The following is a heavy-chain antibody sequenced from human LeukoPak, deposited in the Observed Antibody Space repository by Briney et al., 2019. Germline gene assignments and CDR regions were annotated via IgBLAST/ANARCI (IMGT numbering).Heavy chain of an antibody. CDR2: IRNKANGYAT. J-gene: IGHJ4*02. D-gene: IGHD6-13*01. Sequence: PGGSLRLSCAASGFTFSGSAMLWVRQASGKGLEWIGRIRNKANGYATTYAASVKGRFTISRDDSKNTAYLQMNSLKTEDTAVYYCSRQGGAPAGEIDYWGQGTLVTVSS. V-gene: IGHV3-73*01. CDR3: SRQGGAPAGEIDY. CDR1: GFTFSGSA.